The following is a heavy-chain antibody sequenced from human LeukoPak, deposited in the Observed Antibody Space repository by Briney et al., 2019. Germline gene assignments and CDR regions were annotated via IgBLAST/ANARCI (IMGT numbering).Heavy chain of an antibody. V-gene: IGHV3-21*01. Sequence: GGSLRLSCAASGFTFSSYSMNWVRQAPGKGLEWVSSISSSSSYIYYADSVKGRFTISRDNAKNSLYLQMNSLRAEDTAVYYCARALRGSSSNWFDPWGQGTLVTVSS. CDR2: ISSSSSYI. J-gene: IGHJ5*02. CDR1: GFTFSSYS. D-gene: IGHD6-13*01. CDR3: ARALRGSSSNWFDP.